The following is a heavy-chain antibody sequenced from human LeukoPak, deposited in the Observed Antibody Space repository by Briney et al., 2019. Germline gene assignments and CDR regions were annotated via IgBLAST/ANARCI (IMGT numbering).Heavy chain of an antibody. J-gene: IGHJ4*02. CDR2: ISGSGGRT. Sequence: GGSLRLSCAASGFTFSSYGMSWVRQAPGKGLEWVSAISGSGGRTYYADSVKGRFTISRDNSKNTLYLQMNSLRAEDTAVYYCAKETLGTGDSSGYYFYWGQGTLVTVSS. D-gene: IGHD3-22*01. CDR3: AKETLGTGDSSGYYFY. CDR1: GFTFSSYG. V-gene: IGHV3-23*01.